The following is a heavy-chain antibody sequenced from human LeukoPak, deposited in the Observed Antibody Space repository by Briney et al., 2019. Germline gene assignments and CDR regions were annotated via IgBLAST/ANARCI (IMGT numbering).Heavy chain of an antibody. CDR1: GYSISSGYY. CDR3: ARASYYGSNMDV. J-gene: IGHJ6*03. Sequence: SETLSLTCTVSGYSISSGYYWGWIRQPPGKGLEWIGSIYHSGSTYYNPSLKSRVTISVDTSKNQFSLKLSSVTAAGTAVYYCARASYYGSNMDVWGKGTTVAVSS. D-gene: IGHD3-10*01. CDR2: IYHSGST. V-gene: IGHV4-38-2*02.